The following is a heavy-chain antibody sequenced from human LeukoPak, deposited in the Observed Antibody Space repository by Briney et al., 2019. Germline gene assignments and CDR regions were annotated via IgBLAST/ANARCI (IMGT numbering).Heavy chain of an antibody. D-gene: IGHD3-22*01. J-gene: IGHJ2*01. CDR1: GDSIFSYY. V-gene: IGHV4-4*08. CDR2: IYSNGIT. CDR3: ARRAYYDSSGYYPASVYFAL. Sequence: PSETLSLTCTVSGDSIFSYYWNWIRQPPGKGLEWIGYIYSNGITSYNPSLRSRGTISIATSKNQFSLRLRSVTAAGTAIYYCARRAYYDSSGYYPASVYFALWGRGTLVTVSS.